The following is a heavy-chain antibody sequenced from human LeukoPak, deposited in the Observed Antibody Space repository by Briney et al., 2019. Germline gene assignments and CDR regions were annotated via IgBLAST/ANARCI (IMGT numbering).Heavy chain of an antibody. J-gene: IGHJ6*02. CDR1: GGSITHTNY. V-gene: IGHV4-4*02. CDR2: VNLQGST. Sequence: PSGTLSLTCGVSGGSITHTNYWTWVRQPPRKGLEWTGEVNLQGSTNYNPSLMGRVAISVDKSENHVSLQLTSVTAADTAVYYCARDCDWNDVDYYYGLDVWGQGTTVTVSS. CDR3: ARDCDWNDVDYYYGLDV. D-gene: IGHD1-1*01.